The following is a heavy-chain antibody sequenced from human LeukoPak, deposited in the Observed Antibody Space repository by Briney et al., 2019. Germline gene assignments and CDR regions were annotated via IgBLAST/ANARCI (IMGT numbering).Heavy chain of an antibody. J-gene: IGHJ4*02. CDR1: GYTFTSYG. V-gene: IGHV1-18*01. D-gene: IGHD3-9*01. CDR2: ISAYNDNT. Sequence: AASVKVSCKASGYTFTSYGISWVRQAPGQGLEWMGWISAYNDNTNYAQKLQGRVTMTTDTSTSTGYMELRSLRSDDTAVYFCARVHYDILTGYSYFDYWGQGTLVTVSS. CDR3: ARVHYDILTGYSYFDY.